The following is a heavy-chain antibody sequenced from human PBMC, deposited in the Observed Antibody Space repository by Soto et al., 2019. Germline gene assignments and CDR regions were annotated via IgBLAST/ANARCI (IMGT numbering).Heavy chain of an antibody. J-gene: IGHJ4*02. D-gene: IGHD5-18*01. V-gene: IGHV3-74*01. Sequence: VGSLRLSCAASGFTFSSYWMHWVRQAPGKGLVWVSRINPDGSATNYADSVKGRFTISRDNAKKTLYLQMNSLRAEDTAVFYCGRGGSDSPMAPGYWGQGTLVTVS. CDR1: GFTFSSYW. CDR3: GRGGSDSPMAPGY. CDR2: INPDGSAT.